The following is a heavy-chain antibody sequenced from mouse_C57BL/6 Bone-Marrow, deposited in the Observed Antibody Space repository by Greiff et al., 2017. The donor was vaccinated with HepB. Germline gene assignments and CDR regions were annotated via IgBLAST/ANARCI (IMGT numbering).Heavy chain of an antibody. J-gene: IGHJ1*03. D-gene: IGHD2-4*01. Sequence: QVQLQQPGAELVMPGASVKLSCKASGFTFTSYWMHWVKQSPGQGLEWIGEIDPSDSYTNYNQKFKGKSTLTVDKSSSTAYMQLSSLTSEDSAVYYGARERAYCECWFFDVWGTGTAVTVSA. V-gene: IGHV1-69*01. CDR2: IDPSDSYT. CDR3: ARERAYCECWFFDV. CDR1: GFTFTSYW.